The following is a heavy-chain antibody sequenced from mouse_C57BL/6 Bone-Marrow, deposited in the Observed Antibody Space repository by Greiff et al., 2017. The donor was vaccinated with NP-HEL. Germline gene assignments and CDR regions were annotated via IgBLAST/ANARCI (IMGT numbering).Heavy chain of an antibody. CDR3: ARRRELLY. V-gene: IGHV1-82*01. J-gene: IGHJ3*01. CDR2: IYPGDGDT. Sequence: VKLMESGPELVKPGASVKISCKASGYAFSSSWMNWVKQRPGKGLEWIGRIYPGDGDTNYNGKFKGKATLTADKSSSTAYMQLSSLTSEDSAVYFCARRRELLYWGQGTLVTVSA. CDR1: GYAFSSSW.